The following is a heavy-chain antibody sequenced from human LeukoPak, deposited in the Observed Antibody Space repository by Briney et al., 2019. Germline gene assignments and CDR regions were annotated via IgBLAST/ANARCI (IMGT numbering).Heavy chain of an antibody. V-gene: IGHV3-23*01. CDR2: VSYDITRT. CDR1: GFTFSCYA. CDR3: ARPGCGGNCYYRMDV. Sequence: GGSLRLSCAASGFTFSCYAMTWVRQAPGKGLEWISAVSYDITRTFYADSVKGRFAISRDNSRNTLFLQMNSLGADDTAVYYCARPGCGGNCYYRMDVWGKGTTVTVSS. J-gene: IGHJ6*04. D-gene: IGHD2-21*01.